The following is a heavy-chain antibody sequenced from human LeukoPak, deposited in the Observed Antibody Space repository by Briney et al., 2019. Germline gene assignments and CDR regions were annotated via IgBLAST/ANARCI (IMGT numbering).Heavy chain of an antibody. CDR1: GFTFSSYA. J-gene: IGHJ4*02. D-gene: IGHD3-3*01. V-gene: IGHV3-23*01. CDR2: ISGSGGST. Sequence: GGSLRLSCAASGFTFSSYAMSWVRQAPGKGLEWVSAISGSGGSTYYADSVKGRFTISRDSSKNTVYLQMNSLRVEDTAVYYCAKDRGGYDFWSAYWYWGQGTLVTVSS. CDR3: AKDRGGYDFWSAYWY.